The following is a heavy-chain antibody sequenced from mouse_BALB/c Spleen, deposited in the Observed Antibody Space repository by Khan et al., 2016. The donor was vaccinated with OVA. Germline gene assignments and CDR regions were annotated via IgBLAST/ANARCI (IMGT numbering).Heavy chain of an antibody. CDR3: VNHGSSSAWFTY. CDR1: GYTFTNYW. V-gene: IGHV1-7*01. Sequence: QVQLKESGAELAKPGASVKMSCKASGYTFTNYWMHWVKQRPGQGLEWIGYINPSTDYTEYNQKFKDKATLTAEKSSSTVYMQLTSLTSEDSALYYCVNHGSSSAWFTYWGQGTLVTVSA. D-gene: IGHD1-1*01. CDR2: INPSTDYT. J-gene: IGHJ3*01.